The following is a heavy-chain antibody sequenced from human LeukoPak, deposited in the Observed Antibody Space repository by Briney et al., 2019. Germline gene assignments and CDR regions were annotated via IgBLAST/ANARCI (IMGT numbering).Heavy chain of an antibody. CDR2: IIPIFGTA. J-gene: IGHJ5*02. Sequence: GASVKVSCKASGRTFSSYAISWVRQAPGQGLEWMGGIIPIFGTANYAQKFQGRVTITTDESTSTAYMEMSSLRSEDTAVYYCARDRVVVVPAAIPRRASGSWFDPWGQGTLVTVSS. D-gene: IGHD2-2*01. CDR3: ARDRVVVVPAAIPRRASGSWFDP. CDR1: GRTFSSYA. V-gene: IGHV1-69*05.